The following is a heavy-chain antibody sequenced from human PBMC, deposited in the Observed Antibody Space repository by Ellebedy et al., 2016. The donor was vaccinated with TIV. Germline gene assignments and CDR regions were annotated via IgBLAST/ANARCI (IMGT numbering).Heavy chain of an antibody. Sequence: GESLKISXAASGFTFRSYGMHWVRQAPGKGLEWVAVIWYDGSNKYYADSVKGRFTISRDNSKNTVYLQMNSLRAEDTADYYCARGQDEVRAYGMDVWGQGTTVTVSS. V-gene: IGHV3-33*01. CDR3: ARGQDEVRAYGMDV. CDR1: GFTFRSYG. CDR2: IWYDGSNK. J-gene: IGHJ6*02. D-gene: IGHD3-10*01.